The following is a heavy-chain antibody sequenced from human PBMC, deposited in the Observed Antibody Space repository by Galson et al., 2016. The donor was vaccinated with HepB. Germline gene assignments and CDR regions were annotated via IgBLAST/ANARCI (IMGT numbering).Heavy chain of an antibody. CDR2: IKSDGETA. D-gene: IGHD2/OR15-2a*01. CDR1: GFTFSNFW. J-gene: IGHJ5*02. CDR3: AKANIIMVTLGIYLDT. Sequence: SLRLSCAASGFTFSNFWMHWVRQAPGKGLVWVSRIKSDGETADYADSVKGRFTISRDNAKNTLFLQMNGLRADDTAVYYCAKANIIMVTLGIYLDTWGPGTLVTVSS. V-gene: IGHV3-74*01.